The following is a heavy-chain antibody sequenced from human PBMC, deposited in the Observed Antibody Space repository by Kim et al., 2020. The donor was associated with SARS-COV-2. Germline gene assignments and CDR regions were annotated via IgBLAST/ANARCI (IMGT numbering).Heavy chain of an antibody. V-gene: IGHV3-15*01. D-gene: IGHD6-19*01. J-gene: IGHJ4*02. CDR1: GFTFTKYA. CDR2: IKSKTDGGTT. CDR3: TTATPRIAVAGTNPDY. Sequence: GGSLRLSCVASGFTFTKYAIHWVRQAPGKGLEWVGRIKSKTDGGTTDYAAPVKGRFTISRDDSKNTLYLQMNSLKTEDTAVYYCTTATPRIAVAGTNPDYWGQGTLVTVSS.